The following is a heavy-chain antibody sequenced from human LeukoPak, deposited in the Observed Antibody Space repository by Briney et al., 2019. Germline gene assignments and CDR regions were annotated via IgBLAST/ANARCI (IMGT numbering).Heavy chain of an antibody. D-gene: IGHD3-22*01. J-gene: IGHJ3*02. V-gene: IGHV1-69*04. Sequence: SVKVSCKASGGIFSSHAISWVRQAPGQGLEWMGKIIPRLDIAIYAQMFQGRVTITADEATTTAYMELTSLRSEDTAVYYCAKGSMIVVAGGDAFDIWGQGTMVTVSS. CDR2: IIPRLDIA. CDR3: AKGSMIVVAGGDAFDI. CDR1: GGIFSSHA.